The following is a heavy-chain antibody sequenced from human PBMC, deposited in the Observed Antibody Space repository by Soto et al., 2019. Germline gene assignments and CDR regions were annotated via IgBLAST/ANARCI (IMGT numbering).Heavy chain of an antibody. CDR3: ARSPDDYGDFYY. CDR2: IIPIFGTA. V-gene: IGHV1-69*13. J-gene: IGHJ4*02. Sequence: SVKVSCKASGGTFSSYAISWVRQAPGQGLEWMGGIIPIFGTANYAQKFQGRVTITADESTSTAYMELSSLRSEDTAVYYCARSPDDYGDFYYRGQGTLVTVSS. CDR1: GGTFSSYA. D-gene: IGHD4-17*01.